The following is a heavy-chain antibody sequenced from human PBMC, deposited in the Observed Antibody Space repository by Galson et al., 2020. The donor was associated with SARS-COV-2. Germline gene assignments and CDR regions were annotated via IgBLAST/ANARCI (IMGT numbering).Heavy chain of an antibody. CDR2: INSSSDYT. Sequence: LSCAASGFTFRDYYMSWIRQAPGKGLEWVSHINSSSDYTNYPDSVKGRFTISRDNAKNSLYLQMNNLRVEDTAVYYCATSWYGAFHIWGQGTMVTVSS. V-gene: IGHV3-11*06. CDR1: GFTFRDYY. J-gene: IGHJ3*02. CDR3: ATSWYGAFHI. D-gene: IGHD6-13*01.